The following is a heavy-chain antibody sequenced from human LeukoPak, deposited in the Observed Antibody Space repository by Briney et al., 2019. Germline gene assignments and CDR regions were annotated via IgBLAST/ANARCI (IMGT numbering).Heavy chain of an antibody. CDR3: AREIPWSLTPNWFDP. CDR2: IYTSGST. Sequence: PSETLSLTCTVSGGSISSGSYSWSWIRQPAGKGLEWIGRIYTSGSTNYNPSLKSRVTISVDTSKNQFSLKLSSVTAADTAVYYCAREIPWSLTPNWFDPWGQGTLVTVSS. J-gene: IGHJ5*02. CDR1: GGSISSGSYS. D-gene: IGHD1-1*01. V-gene: IGHV4-61*02.